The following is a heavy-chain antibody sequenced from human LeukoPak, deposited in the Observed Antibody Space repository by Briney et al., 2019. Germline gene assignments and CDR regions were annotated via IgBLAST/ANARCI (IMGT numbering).Heavy chain of an antibody. CDR1: GFTFSYYG. J-gene: IGHJ4*02. CDR3: ARDSSMVIVSGYFDY. V-gene: IGHV3-33*01. CDR2: IWHDGGKR. D-gene: IGHD3-22*01. Sequence: PGRSLRLSCAASGFTFSYYGMQWVRQAPGKGLEWVALIWHDGGKRYYADSVKGRFTISRDNSKNTLYLQMTTLRAEDTAVYYCARDSSMVIVSGYFDYWGQGTLVTVSS.